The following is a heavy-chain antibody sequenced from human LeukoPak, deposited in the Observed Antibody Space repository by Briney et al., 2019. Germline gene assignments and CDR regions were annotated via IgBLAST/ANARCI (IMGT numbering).Heavy chain of an antibody. J-gene: IGHJ4*02. CDR2: ITSGSSHI. D-gene: IGHD6-13*01. Sequence: GGSLTLSCAASGFTFSSYNMNWLRQTPGQGLEWVSSITSGSSHIYYADSVKGRFTISRDNAKSSLYLQMNSLRAEDTAVYYCARDLMGIAYRGAFYYWGQGTLVTVSS. CDR3: ARDLMGIAYRGAFYY. CDR1: GFTFSSYN. V-gene: IGHV3-21*04.